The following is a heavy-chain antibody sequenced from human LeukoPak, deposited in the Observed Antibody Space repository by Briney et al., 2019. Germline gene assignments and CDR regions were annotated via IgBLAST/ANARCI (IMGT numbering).Heavy chain of an antibody. Sequence: QPGGSLRLSCAASVFSVSSKYMSWVRQPAGKGLEWVSVIYSGGTTFYADSVKGRFTISRDNSKNTLYLQMNSLRPDDTAVYYCTKLKGWYGDGYFDYWGPGILVTVSS. CDR2: IYSGGTT. V-gene: IGHV3-53*01. D-gene: IGHD6-19*01. J-gene: IGHJ4*02. CDR1: VFSVSSKY. CDR3: TKLKGWYGDGYFDY.